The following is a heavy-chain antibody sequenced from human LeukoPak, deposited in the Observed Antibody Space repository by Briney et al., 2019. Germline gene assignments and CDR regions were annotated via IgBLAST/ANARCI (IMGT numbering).Heavy chain of an antibody. V-gene: IGHV1-24*01. J-gene: IGHJ4*02. CDR2: FDPEDGET. Sequence: ASVKVSCKVSGYTLTELSMHWVRQAPGKGLEWMGGFDPEDGETIYAQKFQGRVTITRDTSATTAYMELSSLRSEDTAVYYCATAPLEHAQTFDYWGQGTLVTVSS. CDR3: ATAPLEHAQTFDY. CDR1: GYTLTELS.